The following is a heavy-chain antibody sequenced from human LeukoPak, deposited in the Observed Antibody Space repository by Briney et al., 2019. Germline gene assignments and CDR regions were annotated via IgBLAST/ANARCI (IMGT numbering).Heavy chain of an antibody. V-gene: IGHV4-39*01. J-gene: IGHJ4*02. CDR1: GGSISSSSYY. CDR2: IYYSGST. D-gene: IGHD3-10*01. Sequence: SETLSLTCTVSGGSISSSSYYWGWIRQPPGKGLEWIGYIYYSGSTYYNPSLKSRVTMSVDTSKNQFSLKLTSVTAADTAVYYCARHVGITMVRGFDYWGQGTLVTVSS. CDR3: ARHVGITMVRGFDY.